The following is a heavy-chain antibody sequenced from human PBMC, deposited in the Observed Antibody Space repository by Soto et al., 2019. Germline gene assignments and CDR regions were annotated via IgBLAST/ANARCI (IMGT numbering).Heavy chain of an antibody. CDR3: TSSYGDYVSY. CDR1: GGSISSSSYY. CDR2: IYYSGST. D-gene: IGHD4-17*01. J-gene: IGHJ4*02. Sequence: QLQLQESGPGLVKPSETLSLTCTVSGGSISSSSYYWGWIRQPSGKGLEWIGSIYYSGSTYYNPALKRRVTISVDTSKNQVSLKLSSVTAADTAVYYCTSSYGDYVSYWGQGTLVTVSS. V-gene: IGHV4-39*01.